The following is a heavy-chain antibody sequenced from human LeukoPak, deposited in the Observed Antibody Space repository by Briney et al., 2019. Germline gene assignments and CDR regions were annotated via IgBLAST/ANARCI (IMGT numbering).Heavy chain of an antibody. Sequence: SETLSLTCAVSGRSISSYYWSWMRQPPGKGLEWIGYIFYSGSADYNPSLKRRITISVATSKNQFSLKLSSVTAAQTAVYYCARTYGGTPPELRWFDPWGQGTLVTVSS. V-gene: IGHV4-59*01. D-gene: IGHD1-26*01. CDR3: ARTYGGTPPELRWFDP. CDR1: GRSISSYY. CDR2: IFYSGSA. J-gene: IGHJ5*02.